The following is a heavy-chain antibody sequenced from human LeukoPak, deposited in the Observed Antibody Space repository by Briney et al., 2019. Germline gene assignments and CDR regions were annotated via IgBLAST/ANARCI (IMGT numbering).Heavy chain of an antibody. J-gene: IGHJ5*02. CDR2: IYYSGST. V-gene: IGHV4-31*03. CDR3: ARGYCSSTSCYTDNWFDP. Sequence: SQTLSLTCTVSGGSISSGGYYWSWIRQHPGKGLEWIGYIYYSGSTYYNPSLKSRVTISVDTSKNQFSLKLSSVTAAGTAVYYCARGYCSSTSCYTDNWFDPWGQGTLVTVSS. D-gene: IGHD2-2*02. CDR1: GGSISSGGYY.